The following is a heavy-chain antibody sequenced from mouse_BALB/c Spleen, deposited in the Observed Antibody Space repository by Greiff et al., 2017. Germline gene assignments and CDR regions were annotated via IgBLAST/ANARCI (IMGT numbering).Heavy chain of an antibody. J-gene: IGHJ4*01. V-gene: IGHV1-87*01. Sequence: QVQLKQSGAELARPGASVKLSCKASGYTFTSYWMQWVKQRPGPGLEWIGAIYPGDGDTRYTQKFKGKATLTADKSSSTAYMQLSSLASEDSAVYYCASYYGSGLYYAMDYWGQGTSVTVSS. D-gene: IGHD1-1*01. CDR1: GYTFTSYW. CDR2: IYPGDGDT. CDR3: ASYYGSGLYYAMDY.